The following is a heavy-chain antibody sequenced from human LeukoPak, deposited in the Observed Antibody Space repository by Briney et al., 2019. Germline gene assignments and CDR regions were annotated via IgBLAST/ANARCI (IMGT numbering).Heavy chain of an antibody. V-gene: IGHV1-2*02. CDR2: INPNSGGT. Sequence: GASVKVSCKASGYTFTGYYMHWVRQAPGQGLEWMGWINPNSGGTNYAQKFQGRVTMTRDTSISTAYMELSSLRSEDTAVYYCARSSSGDAFDIWGQGTMVTVSS. CDR3: ARSSSGDAFDI. J-gene: IGHJ3*02. D-gene: IGHD3-22*01. CDR1: GYTFTGYY.